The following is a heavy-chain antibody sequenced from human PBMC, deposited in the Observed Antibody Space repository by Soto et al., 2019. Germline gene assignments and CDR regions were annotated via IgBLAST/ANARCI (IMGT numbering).Heavy chain of an antibody. Sequence: GASVKVSCKASGGTFSSYAISWVRQAPGQGLERMGGIIPIFGTANYAQKFQGRVTITADESTSTAYMELSSLRSEDTAVYYCARDVVVAATRYYYYGMDVWGQGTTVTVSS. V-gene: IGHV1-69*13. J-gene: IGHJ6*02. CDR3: ARDVVVAATRYYYYGMDV. D-gene: IGHD2-15*01. CDR1: GGTFSSYA. CDR2: IIPIFGTA.